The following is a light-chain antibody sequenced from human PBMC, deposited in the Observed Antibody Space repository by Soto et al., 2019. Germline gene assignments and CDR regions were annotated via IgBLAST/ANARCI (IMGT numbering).Light chain of an antibody. CDR3: QQFAISTT. CDR1: HNIERW. Sequence: IQMTQSPSTLSASVGSRVTITCRASHNIERWTALYQQKPGKAPTLLIFDASTLQSGVPSRFSGSASGTDFPLTISSLQPDDSATYYCQQFAISTTFGQGTKVDIK. V-gene: IGKV1-5*01. CDR2: DAS. J-gene: IGKJ1*01.